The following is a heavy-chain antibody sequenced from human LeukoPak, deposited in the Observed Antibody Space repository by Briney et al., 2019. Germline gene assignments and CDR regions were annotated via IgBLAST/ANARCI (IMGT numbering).Heavy chain of an antibody. V-gene: IGHV4-59*01. CDR2: IYYSGST. D-gene: IGHD3-16*01. CDR3: ARVVLGAFDI. J-gene: IGHJ3*02. CDR1: GGSIGSYY. Sequence: PSETLSLTCTVSGGSIGSYYWNWIRQPPGKGLEWIGYIYYSGSTNYNPSLKSRVTISVDTSKNQFSLKLSSVTAADTAVYYCARVVLGAFDIWGQGTMVTVSS.